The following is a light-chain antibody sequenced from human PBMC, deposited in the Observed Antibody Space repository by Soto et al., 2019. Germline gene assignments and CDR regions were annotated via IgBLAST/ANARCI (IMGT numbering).Light chain of an antibody. CDR3: QVWESGVDYV. Sequence: SYVLTQPPSVSVAPGQTARIPCGGDNIGSKHVQWYQQKPGQAPLLVIYDSYDRPSGIPERFSASDSVNTATLTISRVEVGDEADYYCQVWESGVDYVFGTGTKLTVL. J-gene: IGLJ1*01. CDR1: NIGSKH. V-gene: IGLV3-21*02. CDR2: DSY.